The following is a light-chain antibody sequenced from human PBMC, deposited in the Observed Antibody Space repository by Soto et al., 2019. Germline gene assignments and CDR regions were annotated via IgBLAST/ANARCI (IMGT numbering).Light chain of an antibody. J-gene: IGKJ1*01. CDR3: QHFYTPPPT. CDR1: QDIRTS. CDR2: GAS. V-gene: IGKV1-8*01. Sequence: AIRMTQSPSSFSASTGDRVTISCRASQDIRTSLAWYQQKPGKAPKLLISGASTLQIGVPSRFSGSGSGTDFTITINSLQSEDFATYLCQHFYTPPPTFGQGTKVDIK.